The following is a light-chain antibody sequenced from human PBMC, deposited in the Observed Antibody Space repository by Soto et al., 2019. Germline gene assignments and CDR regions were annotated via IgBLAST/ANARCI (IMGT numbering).Light chain of an antibody. V-gene: IGKV3-20*01. CDR3: QQYNNWPFS. CDR2: GAS. Sequence: EIVLTQSPGTLSLSPGERATLSCRASQSVSSSYLAWYQQKPGQAPRLLIYGASSRAIGIPDRFSGSGSGTDFTLTISGLQSEDSAVYFCQQYNNWPFSFGQGTRLEIK. J-gene: IGKJ5*01. CDR1: QSVSSSY.